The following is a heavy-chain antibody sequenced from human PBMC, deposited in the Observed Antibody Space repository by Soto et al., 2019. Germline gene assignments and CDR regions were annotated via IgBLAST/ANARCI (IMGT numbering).Heavy chain of an antibody. Sequence: EVPLVESGGGLVQPGGSLRLSCAASGFTFSRYDMHWVRQVTGKGLEWVSAIGAAGDTYYPDSVKGRFTISRENAKNSVYLQMNSLRAEDTAVYYCASGGWGSSWYEGGSRIDYWGQGTLVTVSS. J-gene: IGHJ4*02. D-gene: IGHD6-13*01. CDR2: IGAAGDT. CDR3: ASGGWGSSWYEGGSRIDY. V-gene: IGHV3-13*01. CDR1: GFTFSRYD.